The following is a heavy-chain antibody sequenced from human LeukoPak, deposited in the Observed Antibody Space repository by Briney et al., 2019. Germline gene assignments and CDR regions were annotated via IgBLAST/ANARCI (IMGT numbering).Heavy chain of an antibody. CDR2: INHSGST. V-gene: IGHV4-34*01. CDR1: GGSFSGYY. CDR3: AKDPAYDLNWFDP. D-gene: IGHD3-22*01. J-gene: IGHJ5*02. Sequence: SETLSLTCAVYGGSFSGYYWSWIRQPPGKGLEWIGEINHSGSTNYNPSLKSRVTISVDTSKNQFSLKLSSVTAADTAVYYCAKDPAYDLNWFDPWGQGTLVTVSS.